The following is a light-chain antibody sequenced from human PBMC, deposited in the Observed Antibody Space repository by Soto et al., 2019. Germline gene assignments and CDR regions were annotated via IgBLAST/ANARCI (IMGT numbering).Light chain of an antibody. CDR2: AVS. Sequence: QSVLTQPPSASGSPGQSVTISCTGTSSDVGGYNYVSWYQQHPGKAPKLMIYAVSKRPSGVPDRFSGSKSGNTASLTVSGLQAEDEADYYCSSYAGSNNFGYVFGTGTKVTVL. V-gene: IGLV2-8*01. CDR1: SSDVGGYNY. CDR3: SSYAGSNNFGYV. J-gene: IGLJ1*01.